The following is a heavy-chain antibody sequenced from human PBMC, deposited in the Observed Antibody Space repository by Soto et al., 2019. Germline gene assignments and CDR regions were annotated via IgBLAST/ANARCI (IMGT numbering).Heavy chain of an antibody. J-gene: IGHJ4*02. CDR1: GGTFSSYAI. CDR3: ARGYSSGWYFDY. V-gene: IGHV4-59*06. D-gene: IGHD6-19*01. CDR2: IYYSGST. Sequence: QVQLVQSGAEVKKPGSSVKVSCKASGGTFSSYAISWVRQAPGQGLEWIGYIYYSGSTYYNPSLKSRVNISVDTSKNQFSLKLSSVTAADTAVYYCARGYSSGWYFDYWGQGTLVTVSS.